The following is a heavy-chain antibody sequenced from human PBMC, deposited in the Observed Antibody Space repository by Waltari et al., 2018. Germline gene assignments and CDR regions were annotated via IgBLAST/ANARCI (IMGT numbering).Heavy chain of an antibody. V-gene: IGHV4-39*01. CDR2: IYYSGST. Sequence: QLQLQESGPGLVKPSETLSLTCTVSGGSISSSSYYWGWIRQPPGKGLEWIGSIYYSGSTYYNPALKSRVTISVDTSKNQFSLKLSSVTAADTAVYYCARPSIVGAIVDYWGQGTLVTVSS. J-gene: IGHJ4*02. CDR1: GGSISSSSYY. CDR3: ARPSIVGAIVDY. D-gene: IGHD1-26*01.